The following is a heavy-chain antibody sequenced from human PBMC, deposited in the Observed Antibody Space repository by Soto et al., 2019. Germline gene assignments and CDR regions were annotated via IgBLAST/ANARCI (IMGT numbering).Heavy chain of an antibody. D-gene: IGHD5-18*01. CDR2: ISVAGVSA. J-gene: IGHJ4*02. CDR1: GFTFTNYA. CDR3: ARVFRAYSGYVDF. Sequence: GSLRLSCATSGFTFTNYAMTWVRQAPGGGLEWVSSISVAGVSAYYTDSLKGRFTISRDNSRNTVYLQLNNLRTEDTAFYFCARVFRAYSGYVDFWGQGTLVTVSS. V-gene: IGHV3-23*01.